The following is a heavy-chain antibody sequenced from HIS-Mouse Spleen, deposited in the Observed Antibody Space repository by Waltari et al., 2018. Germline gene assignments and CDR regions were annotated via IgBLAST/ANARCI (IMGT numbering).Heavy chain of an antibody. CDR3: AREIPYSSSWYDWYFDL. CDR2: IDYSGGT. D-gene: IGHD6-13*01. V-gene: IGHV4-39*07. CDR1: GGSISSSSYY. Sequence: QLQLQESGPGLVKPSETLSLTCTVSGGSISSSSYYWGWIRQPPGKGLEWIGSIDYSGGTYSNPSRKSRVTISVDTSKNQFSLKRSSVTAADTAVYYCAREIPYSSSWYDWYFDLWGRGTLVTVSS. J-gene: IGHJ2*01.